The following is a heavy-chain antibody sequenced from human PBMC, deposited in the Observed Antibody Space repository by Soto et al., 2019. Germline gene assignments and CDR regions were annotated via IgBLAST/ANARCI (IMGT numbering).Heavy chain of an antibody. CDR2: ISAYNGNT. CDR1: GYTFTSYG. J-gene: IGHJ4*02. Sequence: QVQLVQSGAEVMKPGASVKVSCKASGYTFTSYGISWVRQAPGQGLEWMGWISAYNGNTKYEQKLQGRVTMTTDTSTSTANMELRSLRSDDTAVYYCARDAAVGLFDYWGQGTLVTVSS. CDR3: ARDAAVGLFDY. D-gene: IGHD1-26*01. V-gene: IGHV1-18*01.